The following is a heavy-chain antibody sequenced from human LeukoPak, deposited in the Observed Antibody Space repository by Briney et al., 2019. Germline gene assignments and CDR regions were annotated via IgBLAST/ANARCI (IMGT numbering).Heavy chain of an antibody. CDR1: GYTFTNYD. CDR2: MNPNSGNT. J-gene: IGHJ4*02. D-gene: IGHD2-21*02. Sequence: ASVKVSCKASGYTFTNYDINWVRQAPGQGLEWMGWMNPNSGNTGYTQKFQGRITMTRNTSITTAYMELSSLRSEDTAVYYCARYRVKVMTAMDYYFDYWGQGTLVTVSS. CDR3: ARYRVKVMTAMDYYFDY. V-gene: IGHV1-8*01.